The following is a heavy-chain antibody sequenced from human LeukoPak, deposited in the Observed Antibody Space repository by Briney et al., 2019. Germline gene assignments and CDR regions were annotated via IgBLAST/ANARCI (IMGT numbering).Heavy chain of an antibody. CDR3: ARVWGSSWPRFDY. V-gene: IGHV4-31*11. D-gene: IGHD6-13*01. J-gene: IGHJ4*02. CDR1: GGSFSGYY. Sequence: SETLSLTCAVYGGSFSGYYWSWIRQHPGKGLEWIGYIYYSGSTYYNPSLKSRVTISVDTSKNQFSLKLSSVTAADTAVYYCARVWGSSWPRFDYWGQGTLVTVSS. CDR2: IYYSGST.